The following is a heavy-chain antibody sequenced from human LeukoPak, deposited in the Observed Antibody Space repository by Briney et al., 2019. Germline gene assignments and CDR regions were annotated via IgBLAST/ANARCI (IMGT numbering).Heavy chain of an antibody. CDR2: ISSSSSYI. D-gene: IGHD2-15*01. J-gene: IGHJ6*03. V-gene: IGHV3-21*01. CDR1: GFTFSSYS. Sequence: GGSLRLSCAASGFTFSSYSMNWVRQAPGTGLERVSSISSSSSYIYYADSVKGRFTISRDNAKNSLYLQMNSLRAEDTAVYYCAKGAKRLGYCSGGTCYSNYDYYYMDVWGKGTTVTISS. CDR3: AKGAKRLGYCSGGTCYSNYDYYYMDV.